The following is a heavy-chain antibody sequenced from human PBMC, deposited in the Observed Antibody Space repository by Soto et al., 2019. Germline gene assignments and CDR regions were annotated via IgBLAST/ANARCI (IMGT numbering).Heavy chain of an antibody. CDR2: INPNSGVT. CDR3: ACGGGTISAPLP. Sequence: ASVKVSCKASGYTFTGYCIHWVRQAPGQGLEWMGYINPNSGVTKYAPRFQGRVTLTSDTSIRTAYMDLNNLRADETAVYYCACGGGTISAPLPCGPGTPVLGSS. D-gene: IGHD1-1*01. J-gene: IGHJ1*01. CDR1: GYTFTGYC. V-gene: IGHV1-2*02.